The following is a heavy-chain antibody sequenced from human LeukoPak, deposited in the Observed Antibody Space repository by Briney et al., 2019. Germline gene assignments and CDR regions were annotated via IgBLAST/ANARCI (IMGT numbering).Heavy chain of an antibody. D-gene: IGHD6-6*01. J-gene: IGHJ6*02. CDR3: ARDHPRWGQLVYYYGMDV. CDR2: IYYSGST. Sequence: PSETLSLTCTVSGGSVSSGSYYWSWIRQPPGKGLEWIGNIYYSGSTNYNPSLKSRVTISVDTSKNQFSLKLSSVTAADTAVYYCARDHPRWGQLVYYYGMDVWGQGTTVTVSS. CDR1: GGSVSSGSYY. V-gene: IGHV4-61*01.